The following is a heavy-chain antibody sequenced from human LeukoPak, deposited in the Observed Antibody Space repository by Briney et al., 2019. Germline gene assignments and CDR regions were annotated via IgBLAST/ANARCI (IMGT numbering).Heavy chain of an antibody. V-gene: IGHV3-7*01. CDR3: ARSQGPYYYYYGMDV. CDR1: GFTFSSYW. CDR2: IKQDGSEK. Sequence: PGGSLRLSCAASGFTFSSYWMSWVRQAPGKGLEWVANIKQDGSEKYSKNSLYLQMNSLRAEDTAVYYCARSQGPYYYYYGMDVWGQGTTVTVSS. J-gene: IGHJ6*02.